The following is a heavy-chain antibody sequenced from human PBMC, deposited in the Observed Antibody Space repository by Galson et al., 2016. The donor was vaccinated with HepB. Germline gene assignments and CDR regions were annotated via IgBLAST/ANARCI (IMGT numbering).Heavy chain of an antibody. CDR1: GFSFSTSG. J-gene: IGHJ4*02. Sequence: SLRLSCAASGFSFSTSGMSWVRQTPGRGLEWVSGITGSGGTTHYADSVKGRFTISRDNSNNTLYLYMNSLRAGDTAVYYCGKHGGVDYWGQGALVTVSS. D-gene: IGHD3-16*01. V-gene: IGHV3-23*01. CDR2: ITGSGGTT. CDR3: GKHGGVDY.